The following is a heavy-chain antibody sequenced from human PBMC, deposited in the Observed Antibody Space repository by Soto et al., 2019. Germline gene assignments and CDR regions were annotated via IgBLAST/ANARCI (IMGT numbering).Heavy chain of an antibody. Sequence: SETLSLTCAVYGGSFSGYYWSWIRQPPGKGLEWIGEINHSGSTNYNPSLKSRVTISVDTSKNQFSLKLSSVTAADTAVYYCAGGIAAAGTAGFDYWGQGTLVTVS. CDR2: INHSGST. V-gene: IGHV4-34*01. D-gene: IGHD6-13*01. J-gene: IGHJ4*02. CDR1: GGSFSGYY. CDR3: AGGIAAAGTAGFDY.